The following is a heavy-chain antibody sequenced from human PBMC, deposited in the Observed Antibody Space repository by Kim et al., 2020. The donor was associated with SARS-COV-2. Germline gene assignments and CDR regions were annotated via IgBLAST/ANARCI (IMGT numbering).Heavy chain of an antibody. Sequence: GGSLRLSCAASGFTFSSYSMNWVRQAPGKGLEWVSSISSSSSYIYYADSVKGRFTISRDNAKNSLYLQMNSLRAEDTAVYYCARDFYDILTGYHGMDVWGQGTTVTVSS. CDR3: ARDFYDILTGYHGMDV. J-gene: IGHJ6*02. CDR1: GFTFSSYS. D-gene: IGHD3-9*01. CDR2: ISSSSSYI. V-gene: IGHV3-21*01.